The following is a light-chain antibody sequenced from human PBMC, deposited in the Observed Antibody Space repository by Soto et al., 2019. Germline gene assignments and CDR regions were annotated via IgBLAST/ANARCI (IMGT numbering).Light chain of an antibody. V-gene: IGKV1-39*01. CDR3: QQSYKPPVT. Sequence: DIQLTQSPSSLSASVGDRITITCRASQSITTYLNWYQHKPGKAPRLLIYAASSLQSGVSSRFSGSGSGTDFTLTITSLQPEDFATYYCQQSYKPPVTFGPGTKVDV. J-gene: IGKJ3*01. CDR1: QSITTY. CDR2: AAS.